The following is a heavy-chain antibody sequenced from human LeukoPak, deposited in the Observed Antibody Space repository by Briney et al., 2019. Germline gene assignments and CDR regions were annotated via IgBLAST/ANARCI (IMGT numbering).Heavy chain of an antibody. CDR2: ISSSGSTI. D-gene: IGHD3-22*01. J-gene: IGHJ4*02. Sequence: GGSLRLSCAASGFTFSSYWMSWVRQAPGKGLEWVSYISSSGSTIYYADSVKGRFTISRDNAKNSLYLQMNSLRAEDTAVYYCARDSYYYDSSGYYLYYFDYWGQGTLVTVSS. CDR3: ARDSYYYDSSGYYLYYFDY. CDR1: GFTFSSYW. V-gene: IGHV3-48*01.